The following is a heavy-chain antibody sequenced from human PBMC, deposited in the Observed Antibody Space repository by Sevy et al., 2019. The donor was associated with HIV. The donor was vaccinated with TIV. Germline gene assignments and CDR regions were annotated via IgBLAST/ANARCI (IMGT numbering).Heavy chain of an antibody. CDR3: AGENAWGRGYS. J-gene: IGHJ4*02. V-gene: IGHV4-59*08. CDR2: MYYNGQI. CDR1: GGPIISLY. D-gene: IGHD1-26*01. Sequence: SETLSLTCTVSGGPIISLYWNWIRQPPGKGLEWIANMYYNGQINYNPSLKSRVTLSLDTSKNQFSLRLSSVTAADTAMYYCAGENAWGRGYSWGQGTLVTVSS.